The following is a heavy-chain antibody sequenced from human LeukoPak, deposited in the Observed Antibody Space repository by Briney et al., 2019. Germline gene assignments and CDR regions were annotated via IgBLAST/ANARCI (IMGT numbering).Heavy chain of an antibody. CDR2: IYHSGST. D-gene: IGHD6-13*01. CDR1: GYSISSGYY. Sequence: SETLSLTCTVSGYSISSGYYWGWIRQPPGKGLEWIGSIYHSGSTYYNPSLKSRVTISVDTSKIQFSLKLSSVTAADTAVYYCARSIAAAGINGWFDPWGQGTLVTVSS. CDR3: ARSIAAAGINGWFDP. V-gene: IGHV4-38-2*02. J-gene: IGHJ5*02.